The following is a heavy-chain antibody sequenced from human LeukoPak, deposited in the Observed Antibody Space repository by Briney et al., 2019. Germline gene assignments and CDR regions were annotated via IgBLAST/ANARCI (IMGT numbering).Heavy chain of an antibody. CDR3: ARESAPYTSDTKGAFDM. Sequence: PSETLSLTCTVSGGSISTSDYYWGWIRQPPGAELEWIGSIYYSGTTYYKPSLRSRVTISVDASKNQFSLKLSSVTAADTAVYFCARESAPYTSDTKGAFDMWGQGTMVTVSS. CDR1: GGSISTSDYY. V-gene: IGHV4-39*07. J-gene: IGHJ3*02. D-gene: IGHD2-2*02. CDR2: IYYSGTT.